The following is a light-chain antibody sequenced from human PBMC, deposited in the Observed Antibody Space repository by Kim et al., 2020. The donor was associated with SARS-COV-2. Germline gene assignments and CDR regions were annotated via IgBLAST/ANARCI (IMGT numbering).Light chain of an antibody. CDR2: VNGDGSH. V-gene: IGLV4-69*01. CDR1: IGHSTYA. J-gene: IGLJ3*02. Sequence: ASVKLTCTRSIGHSTYASAWHQQQPVKGTRYLMKVNGDGSHSKGDGIPGRLSGSTSGAALYLTISSLQSEAGADYYCQTWDTAIMVFGGGTKVTVL. CDR3: QTWDTAIMV.